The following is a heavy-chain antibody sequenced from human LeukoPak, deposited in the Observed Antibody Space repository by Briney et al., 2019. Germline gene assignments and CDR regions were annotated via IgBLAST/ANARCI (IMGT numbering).Heavy chain of an antibody. Sequence: SVKVSCKASGGTFSSYAISWVRQAPGQGLEWMGRIIPILGIANYAQKFQGRVTITADKSTSTAYMELSSLRSEDTAVYYCARTNQGRLRGYSGYDYDGQIDYWGQGTLVTVSS. CDR1: GGTFSSYA. D-gene: IGHD5-12*01. CDR3: ARTNQGRLRGYSGYDYDGQIDY. V-gene: IGHV1-69*04. CDR2: IIPILGIA. J-gene: IGHJ4*02.